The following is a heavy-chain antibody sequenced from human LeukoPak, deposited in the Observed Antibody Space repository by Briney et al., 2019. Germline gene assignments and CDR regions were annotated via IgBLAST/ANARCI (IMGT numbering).Heavy chain of an antibody. J-gene: IGHJ4*02. CDR3: ARPTKNPNYYGSGLGYRPLGY. V-gene: IGHV1-8*01. CDR1: GYTFTSYD. D-gene: IGHD3-10*01. Sequence: ASVKVSYKASGYTFTSYDINWVRQATGQGLEWMGWMNPNSGNTGYAQKFQGRVTMTRNTSISTAYMELSSLRSEDTAVYYCARPTKNPNYYGSGLGYRPLGYWGQGTLVTVSS. CDR2: MNPNSGNT.